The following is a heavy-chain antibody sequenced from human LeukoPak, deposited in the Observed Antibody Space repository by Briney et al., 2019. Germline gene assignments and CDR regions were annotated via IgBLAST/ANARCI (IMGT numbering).Heavy chain of an antibody. D-gene: IGHD2-21*01. CDR2: LYHSGNT. V-gene: IGHV4-30-2*01. CDR3: ITVGSDYLYYS. CDR1: CSSISSGGYS. J-gene: IGHJ4*02. Sequence: PSETLSLTCTVSCSSISSGGYSWSWIRQPPGQGLEWIVYLYHSGNTYYNPSLKSRVTISLYRPNNQSSPKLTSVTAASPEVSSCITVGSDYLYYSWGQGTLVTVSS.